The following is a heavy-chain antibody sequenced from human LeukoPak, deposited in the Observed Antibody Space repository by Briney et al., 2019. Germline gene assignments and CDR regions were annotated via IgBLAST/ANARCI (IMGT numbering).Heavy chain of an antibody. V-gene: IGHV4-38-2*02. CDR2: IYHSGST. J-gene: IGHJ4*02. Sequence: SETLSLTCTVSGYSISSGYYWGWIRQPPGKGLEWIGSIYHSGSTYYTPSLKSRVTISVDTSKNQFSLKLSSVTAADTAVYYCASSPGGASIAARSEPLPGDYWGQGTLVTVSS. CDR1: GYSISSGYY. D-gene: IGHD6-6*01. CDR3: ASSPGGASIAARSEPLPGDY.